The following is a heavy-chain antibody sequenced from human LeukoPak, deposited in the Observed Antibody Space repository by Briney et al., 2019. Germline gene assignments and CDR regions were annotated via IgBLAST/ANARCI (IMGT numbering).Heavy chain of an antibody. CDR3: AKNGNYYGSGSDAFDV. J-gene: IGHJ3*01. CDR1: RFTFSDYY. Sequence: GGSLRLSCAASRFTFSDYYMSWIRQAPGKGLEWVSDISTSGSSVHYAESVKGRFTISRDNTKNSLYLQMNSLRAEDTAVYYCAKNGNYYGSGSDAFDVWAQGTMVTVSS. CDR2: ISTSGSSV. V-gene: IGHV3-11*01. D-gene: IGHD3-10*01.